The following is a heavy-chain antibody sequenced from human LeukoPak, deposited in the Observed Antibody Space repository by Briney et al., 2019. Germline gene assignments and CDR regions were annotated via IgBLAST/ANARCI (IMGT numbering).Heavy chain of an antibody. D-gene: IGHD3-22*01. CDR3: ARENYDSSGYYSDY. J-gene: IGHJ4*02. V-gene: IGHV1-18*01. CDR1: GYTFTSYG. CDR2: ISAYNGNT. Sequence: ASVKVSCKASGYTFTSYGISWVRQAPGQGLEWMGWISAYNGNTNYAQKLQGRVTMTTDTSTSTTYMELRSLRSDDTAVYYCARENYDSSGYYSDYWGQGTLVTVSS.